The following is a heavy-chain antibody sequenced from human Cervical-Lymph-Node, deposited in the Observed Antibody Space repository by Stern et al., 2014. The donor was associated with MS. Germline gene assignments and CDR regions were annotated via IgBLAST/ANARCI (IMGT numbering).Heavy chain of an antibody. J-gene: IGHJ4*02. CDR1: DHN. CDR3: AAVNTWHRWI. Sequence: QVQLQESGPGLVKSSETLSLTCSLSDHNWAWMRHSPGKGLEWLGTRDNTGNSLYSPSLERRAPSSGDKSSNVVSLTLTSVTAADTAFYHCAAVNTWHRWIWGQGTLVNVYS. V-gene: IGHV4-38-2*02. CDR2: RDNTGNS. D-gene: IGHD5-24*01.